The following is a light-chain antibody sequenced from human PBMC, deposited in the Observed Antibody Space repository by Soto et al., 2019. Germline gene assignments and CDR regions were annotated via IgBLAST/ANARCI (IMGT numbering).Light chain of an antibody. CDR1: QGISNY. Sequence: DIQMAQSPSSRSASVGGRVTITCRASQGISNYLAWYQQKPGKVPKLLIYAASTLQSGVPSRFSGSGSGTDFTLTISSLQPEDVATYYCQKYNSAPRTFGQGTKVDIK. V-gene: IGKV1-27*01. CDR2: AAS. CDR3: QKYNSAPRT. J-gene: IGKJ1*01.